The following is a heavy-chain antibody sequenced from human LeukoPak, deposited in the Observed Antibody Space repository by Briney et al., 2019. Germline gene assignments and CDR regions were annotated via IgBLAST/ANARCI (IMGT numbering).Heavy chain of an antibody. CDR2: IIPIFGTA. CDR3: ARGSGETGGYYYVY. V-gene: IGHV1-69*13. J-gene: IGHJ4*02. CDR1: GYTFTSYP. Sequence: GDSVTVSCKASGYTFTSYPINWVRQAPGQGLEWMGGIIPIFGTANYAQKFQGRVTITAAESTRTAYMELRTLRSEDTAIYYCARGSGETGGYYYVYWGRGTPVTVSS. D-gene: IGHD3-22*01.